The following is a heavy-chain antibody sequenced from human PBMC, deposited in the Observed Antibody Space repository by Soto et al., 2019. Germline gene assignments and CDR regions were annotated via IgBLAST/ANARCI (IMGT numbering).Heavy chain of an antibody. CDR3: ARVVITAAGCVDY. Sequence: SLTISCAASEFTFSDYYMSLIRQAPGKGLEWLSYISSSGSTIHYADSVKGRFTVSRDNTKNSLYLQMNSLRAEDTAVYYCARVVITAAGCVDYWGQGTLVTV. CDR2: ISSSGSTI. V-gene: IGHV3-11*01. J-gene: IGHJ4*02. CDR1: EFTFSDYY. D-gene: IGHD6-13*01.